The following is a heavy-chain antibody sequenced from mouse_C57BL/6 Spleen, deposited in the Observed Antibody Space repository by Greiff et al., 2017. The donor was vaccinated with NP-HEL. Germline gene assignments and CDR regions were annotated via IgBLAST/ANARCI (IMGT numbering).Heavy chain of an antibody. CDR3: AKNSLSLALYAMDY. CDR2: IWRGGST. Sequence: VQVVESGPGLVQPSQSLSITCTVSGFSLTSSGVHWVRQSPGKGLEWLGVIWRGGSTDYNAAFMSRLSITKDNSKSQVFFKMNSLQADDTAIYYCAKNSLSLALYAMDYWGKGTSVTVSS. J-gene: IGHJ4*01. CDR1: GFSLTSSG. V-gene: IGHV2-5*01. D-gene: IGHD6-1*01.